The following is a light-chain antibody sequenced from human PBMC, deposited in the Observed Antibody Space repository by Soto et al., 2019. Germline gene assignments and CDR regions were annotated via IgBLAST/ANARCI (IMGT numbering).Light chain of an antibody. V-gene: IGLV1-47*01. CDR1: SSNIGTNY. Sequence: QSVLTQPPSASRTPGQRVTISCSGSSSNIGTNYVYWYQHLPGAAPKLLISRNNQRPSGVPDRFSGSKSGTSASLAISGLRYEDEADYYCATRDDSLSGHWLFGGGTKLTVL. CDR2: RNN. J-gene: IGLJ3*02. CDR3: ATRDDSLSGHWL.